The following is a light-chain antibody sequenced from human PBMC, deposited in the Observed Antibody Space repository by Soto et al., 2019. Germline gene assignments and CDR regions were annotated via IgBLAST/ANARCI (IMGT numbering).Light chain of an antibody. Sequence: EIVLTQSPGTLSLSAGERATLSCRAGESVSSDLAWYQQKPGQAPRLLMYEVSTRAAGIPARFSGGGSGTDFTLTIRSLEPEDFAVYYCQQRSDWPWTFGQGTKVDI. CDR2: EVS. V-gene: IGKV3-11*01. CDR1: ESVSSD. J-gene: IGKJ1*01. CDR3: QQRSDWPWT.